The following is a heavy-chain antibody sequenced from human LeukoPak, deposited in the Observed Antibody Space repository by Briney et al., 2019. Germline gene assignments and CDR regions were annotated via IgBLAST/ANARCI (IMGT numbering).Heavy chain of an antibody. Sequence: GASVTVSCKASGYTFTSYGISWVGQAPGQGLEGMGWISAYNGNTNYAQKLQGRVTMSTDTSTSTAYMELRSLRSDDTAVYYCARVGTIVVVPAAKSLDYWGQGTLVTVSS. V-gene: IGHV1-18*01. D-gene: IGHD2-2*01. CDR3: ARVGTIVVVPAAKSLDY. CDR1: GYTFTSYG. J-gene: IGHJ4*02. CDR2: ISAYNGNT.